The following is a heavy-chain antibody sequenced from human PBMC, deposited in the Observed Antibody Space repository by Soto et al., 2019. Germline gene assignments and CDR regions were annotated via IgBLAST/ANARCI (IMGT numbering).Heavy chain of an antibody. D-gene: IGHD3-22*01. J-gene: IGHJ4*02. CDR2: IWYDGSNK. CDR3: ARAGYYDSSGYYSLPLDY. Sequence: PGGSLRLSCAASGFTFSSYGMHWVRQAPGKGXEWVAVIWYDGSNKYYADSVKGRFTISRDNSKNTLYLQMNSLRAEDTAVYYCARAGYYDSSGYYSLPLDYWGQGTLVTVSS. CDR1: GFTFSSYG. V-gene: IGHV3-33*01.